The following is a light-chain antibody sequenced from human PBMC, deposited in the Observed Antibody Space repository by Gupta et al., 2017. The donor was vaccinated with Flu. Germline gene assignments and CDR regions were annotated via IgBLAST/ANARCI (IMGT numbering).Light chain of an antibody. CDR3: SSYTSSSTPLYV. Sequence: TISCTGTSSDVGGYNYVSWYQQHPGKAPKLMIYDVSNRPSGVSNRFSGSKSGNTASLTISGLQAEDEADYYCSSYTSSSTPLYVFGTGTKVTVL. CDR1: SSDVGGYNY. J-gene: IGLJ1*01. CDR2: DVS. V-gene: IGLV2-14*04.